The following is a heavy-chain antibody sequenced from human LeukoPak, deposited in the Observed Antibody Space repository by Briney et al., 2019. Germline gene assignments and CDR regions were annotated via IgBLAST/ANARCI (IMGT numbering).Heavy chain of an antibody. CDR2: IYSNGNT. D-gene: IGHD6-13*01. J-gene: IGHJ4*02. CDR3: ARAFLGAAGFWDC. V-gene: IGHV3-53*01. CDR1: GFAVSDNY. Sequence: GGSLRLSCSASGFAVSDNYMSWVRRAPGKGLEWVSIIYSNGNTYYADSVKGRFTISRDNSENTLYLQMNSLRAEDTAVYYCARAFLGAAGFWDCWGQGTLVTVSS.